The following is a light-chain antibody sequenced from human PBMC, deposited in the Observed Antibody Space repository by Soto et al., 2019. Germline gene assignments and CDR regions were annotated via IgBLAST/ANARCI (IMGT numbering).Light chain of an antibody. CDR1: SSNIGAGYD. V-gene: IGLV1-40*01. J-gene: IGLJ2*01. CDR3: QSYATSLGGSV. CDR2: GNS. Sequence: QSVLTQPPSVSGAPGQRVTISCTGSSSNIGAGYDVHWYQQLPGTAPKLLIYGNSNRPSGVPDRFSGSKSGTSASLAITGLKAADEAEYYRQSYATSLGGSVFGGGTKLTVL.